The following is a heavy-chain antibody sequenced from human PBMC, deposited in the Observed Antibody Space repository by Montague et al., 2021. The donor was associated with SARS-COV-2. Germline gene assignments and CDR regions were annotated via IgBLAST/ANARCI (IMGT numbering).Heavy chain of an antibody. J-gene: IGHJ6*02. Sequence: SLRLSCAASGLTVSSNYLTWVRQAPGRGLEWVSFIDAVGNTYYAXSVKGRFTVSRDNSKNTVYLQMNSPRVEDTAIYYCARDERRASKWSYGLDVWGPGTPVTVSS. CDR3: ARDERRASKWSYGLDV. CDR2: IDAVGNT. CDR1: GLTVSSNY. V-gene: IGHV3-53*01. D-gene: IGHD2-15*01.